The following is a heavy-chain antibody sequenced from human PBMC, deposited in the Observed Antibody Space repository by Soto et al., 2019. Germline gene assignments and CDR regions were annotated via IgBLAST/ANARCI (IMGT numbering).Heavy chain of an antibody. Sequence: QVQLQESGPGLVKPSQTLSLTCTVSGGSISSGGYFWSWIRQHPGKGLEWIGDINYSGSTYSNPSIKSRGTISVDRSKNQFSLKLSSVTAADTAVYYCARDILLWFGELPPRAHDAFDIWGQGTMVTVSS. CDR3: ARDILLWFGELPPRAHDAFDI. V-gene: IGHV4-31*03. CDR2: INYSGST. CDR1: GGSISSGGYF. J-gene: IGHJ3*02. D-gene: IGHD3-10*01.